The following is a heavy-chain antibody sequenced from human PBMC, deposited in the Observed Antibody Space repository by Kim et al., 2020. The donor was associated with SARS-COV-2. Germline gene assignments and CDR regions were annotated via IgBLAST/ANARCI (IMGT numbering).Heavy chain of an antibody. CDR3: VRASFGGAWYPGNF. V-gene: IGHV3-72*01. CDR2: SRTKVNNYST. CDR1: GFIFSDHY. J-gene: IGHJ4*02. Sequence: GGSLRLSCAASGFIFSDHYMEWVRQAPGKGLEWVGRSRTKVNNYSTESAASVKGRFTISRDDSENSLYLQMNSLKIEDTAVYYCVRASFGGAWYPGNFWGQGTLVTVSS. D-gene: IGHD6-19*01.